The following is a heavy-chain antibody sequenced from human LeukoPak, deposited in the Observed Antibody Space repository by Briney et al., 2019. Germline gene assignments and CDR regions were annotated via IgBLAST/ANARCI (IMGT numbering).Heavy chain of an antibody. Sequence: ASVKVSCKASGYTFTSYGISWVRQAPGQGLEWMGWISAYNGNTNYAQKLQGRVTMTTDTSTSTAYMELRSLRSDDTAVYYCARCLGDERDNWFGPWGQGTLVTVSS. D-gene: IGHD3-16*01. CDR2: ISAYNGNT. J-gene: IGHJ5*02. V-gene: IGHV1-18*01. CDR1: GYTFTSYG. CDR3: ARCLGDERDNWFGP.